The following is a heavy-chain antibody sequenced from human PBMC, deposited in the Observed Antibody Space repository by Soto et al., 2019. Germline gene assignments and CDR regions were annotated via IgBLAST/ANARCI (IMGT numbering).Heavy chain of an antibody. D-gene: IGHD6-13*01. CDR2: INHSGST. V-gene: IGHV4-34*01. Sequence: SETLSLTCAVYGGSFSGYYWSWIRQPPGKGLEWIGEINHSGSTNYNPSLKSRVTISVDTSKNQFSLKLSSVTAADTAVYYCARRRSSYPPNWFDPWGQGTLVPSPQ. CDR1: GGSFSGYY. CDR3: ARRRSSYPPNWFDP. J-gene: IGHJ5*02.